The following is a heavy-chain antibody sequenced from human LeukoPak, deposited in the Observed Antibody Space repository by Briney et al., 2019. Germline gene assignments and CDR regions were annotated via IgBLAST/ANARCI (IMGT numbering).Heavy chain of an antibody. CDR1: GGSISESSYY. CDR2: MYYNGIT. V-gene: IGHV4-39*07. J-gene: IGHJ4*02. D-gene: IGHD3-16*01. CDR3: ATLGLEDEVDY. Sequence: SETLSLTCTVSGGSISESSYYWDWIRQPPGKGLEWIGSMYYNGITNCNSSLKTRIAISVDMSKNQFSLRLRSVTAADTAVYYCATLGLEDEVDYWGQGALVTVSS.